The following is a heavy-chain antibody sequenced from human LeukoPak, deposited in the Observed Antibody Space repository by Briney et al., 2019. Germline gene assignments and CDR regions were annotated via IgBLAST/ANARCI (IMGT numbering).Heavy chain of an antibody. V-gene: IGHV4-59*01. CDR1: SGSISSYY. CDR3: ARGSGSTLFDY. D-gene: IGHD1-26*01. Sequence: PSETLSLTCTVSSGSISSYYWSWIRQPPGKGLEWIGYIYYSGSTNYNPSLKSRVTISVDTSKNQFSLKLSSVTAADTAVYYCARGSGSTLFDYWGQGTLVTVSS. CDR2: IYYSGST. J-gene: IGHJ4*02.